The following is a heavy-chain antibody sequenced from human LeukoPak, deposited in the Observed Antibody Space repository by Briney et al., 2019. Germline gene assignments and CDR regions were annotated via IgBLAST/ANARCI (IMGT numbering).Heavy chain of an antibody. D-gene: IGHD4-17*01. CDR3: ARGWLGMTTVTTSGGGDYYYGMDV. CDR2: IIPIFGTA. CDR1: GDTFSSYA. V-gene: IGHV1-69*06. Sequence: ASVKVSCKASGDTFSSYAISWVRQAPGQGLEWMGGIIPIFGTANYAQKFQGRVTITADKSTSTAYMELSSLRSEDTAVYYCARGWLGMTTVTTSGGGDYYYGMDVWGKGTTVTVSS. J-gene: IGHJ6*04.